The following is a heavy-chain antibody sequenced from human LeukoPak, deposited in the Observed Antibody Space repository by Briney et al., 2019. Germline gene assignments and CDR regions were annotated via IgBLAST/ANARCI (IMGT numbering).Heavy chain of an antibody. Sequence: PSETLSLTCAVYGGSFSGYYWSWIRQPPGKGLEWIGEINHSGSTNYNPSLKRQVTISVDTSTNQYSLNLSSVTAADTAVYYCARVTPPTMRQDAFDIWGQGTMVTVSS. CDR3: ARVTPPTMRQDAFDI. J-gene: IGHJ3*02. CDR1: GGSFSGYY. V-gene: IGHV4-34*01. CDR2: INHSGST. D-gene: IGHD5-24*01.